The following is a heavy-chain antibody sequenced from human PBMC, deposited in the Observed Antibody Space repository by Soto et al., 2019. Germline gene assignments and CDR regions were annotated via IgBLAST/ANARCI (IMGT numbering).Heavy chain of an antibody. Sequence: QVQLVQSGAEVKKPGASVKVSCKTSGHTLINYYMHWVRQAPGQGLDWLGKIDPSGNGTSYAERFQGRITLTSDTSTKTVYVELSSLRSEDTDIYYCAINYYDSSGYLYWGQGTLVTVSS. D-gene: IGHD3-22*01. V-gene: IGHV1-46*01. CDR3: AINYYDSSGYLY. CDR1: GHTLINYY. J-gene: IGHJ4*02. CDR2: IDPSGNGT.